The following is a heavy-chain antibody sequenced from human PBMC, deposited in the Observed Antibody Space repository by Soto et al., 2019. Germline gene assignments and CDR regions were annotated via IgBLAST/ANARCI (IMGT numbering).Heavy chain of an antibody. J-gene: IGHJ4*02. CDR3: AKLAGYSSDPFDF. Sequence: GGSLRLSCAASGFTFSYYAMSWVRQTPGTGLEWVSGISGGGATTYYAASVKGRFTISRDNSKNTLYLQINSLRAEDTAIYHCAKLAGYSSDPFDFWGQGTLVTVSS. CDR1: GFTFSYYA. CDR2: ISGGGATT. V-gene: IGHV3-23*01. D-gene: IGHD6-19*01.